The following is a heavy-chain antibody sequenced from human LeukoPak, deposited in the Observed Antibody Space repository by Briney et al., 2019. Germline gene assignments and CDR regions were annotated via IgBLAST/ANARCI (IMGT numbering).Heavy chain of an antibody. D-gene: IGHD3-10*01. CDR1: GFTFDDYA. CDR2: IYTSGST. J-gene: IGHJ4*02. CDR3: ARYYYGSGSLYFDY. Sequence: GSLRLSCAASGFTFDDYAMHWVRQAPGKGLEWIGRIYTSGSTNYNPSLKSRVTISVDTSKNQFSLKLSSVTAADTAVYYCARYYYGSGSLYFDYWGQGTLVTVSS. V-gene: IGHV4-59*10.